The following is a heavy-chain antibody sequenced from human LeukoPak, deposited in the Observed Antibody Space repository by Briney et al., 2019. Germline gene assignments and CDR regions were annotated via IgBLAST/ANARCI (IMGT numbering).Heavy chain of an antibody. D-gene: IGHD3-22*01. CDR3: AKGAPIDSSGYYYPFDY. CDR2: IRYDGSNK. Sequence: GGPLRLSCAASGFTFSSYGMHWVRQAPGKGLEWVAFIRYDGSNKYYADSVKGRFTISRDNSKNTLYLQMNSLRAEDTAVYYCAKGAPIDSSGYYYPFDYWGQGTLVTVSS. J-gene: IGHJ4*02. V-gene: IGHV3-30*02. CDR1: GFTFSSYG.